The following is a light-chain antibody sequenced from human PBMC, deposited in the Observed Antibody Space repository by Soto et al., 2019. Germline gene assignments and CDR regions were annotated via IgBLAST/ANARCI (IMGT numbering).Light chain of an antibody. V-gene: IGKV3-15*01. CDR2: GAS. CDR1: QSVSSN. CDR3: QQYNNWPRAT. Sequence: EIVLTQSPATLSVFPGERATLSGRASQSVSSNLAWYQQKPGQAPRLLIYGASTRATGIPARFSGSGSGTEFTLTISSLQSEDFGVYYCQQYNNWPRATFGGGTKVDIK. J-gene: IGKJ4*01.